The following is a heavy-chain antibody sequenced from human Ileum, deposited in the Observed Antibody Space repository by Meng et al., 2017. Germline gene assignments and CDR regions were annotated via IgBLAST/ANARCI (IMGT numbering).Heavy chain of an antibody. CDR3: AKQFRDFGLVTSFDY. D-gene: IGHD3/OR15-3a*01. V-gene: IGHV3-23*01. Sequence: GESLKISCAASGITLMNYGMHWVRQAPGKGLEWVSGISGSGSITYYADSLRGRFTISRDNSKNTLYLQMRSLRAEDTAVYYCAKQFRDFGLVTSFDYWGQGAVVTVSS. J-gene: IGHJ4*02. CDR2: ISGSGSIT. CDR1: GITLMNYG.